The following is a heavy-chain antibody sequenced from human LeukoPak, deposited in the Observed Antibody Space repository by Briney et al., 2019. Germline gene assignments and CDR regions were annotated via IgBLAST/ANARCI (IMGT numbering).Heavy chain of an antibody. CDR2: MNPNSGNT. CDR1: GYTFTSYD. D-gene: IGHD6-13*01. Sequence: ASVKVSCKASGYTFTSYDINWVRQASGQGLEWMGWMNPNSGNTGYAQKFQGRVTMTEDTSTDTAYMELSSLRSEDTAVYYCATGLPLGGSSWYDYWGQGTLVTVSS. J-gene: IGHJ4*02. V-gene: IGHV1-8*01. CDR3: ATGLPLGGSSWYDY.